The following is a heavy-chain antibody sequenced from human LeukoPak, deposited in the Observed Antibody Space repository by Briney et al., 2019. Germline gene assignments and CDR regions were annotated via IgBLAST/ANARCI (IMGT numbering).Heavy chain of an antibody. J-gene: IGHJ6*04. CDR1: GFTVSSNY. Sequence: PGGSLRLSCAASGFTVSSNYMSWVRQALGKGLEWVSVICSGGSTYYADSVKGRFTISRDNSKNTLYLQMNSLRAEDTAVYYCARTAAAAGYYYYYGMDVWGKGTTVTVSS. CDR3: ARTAAAAGYYYYYGMDV. V-gene: IGHV3-53*01. CDR2: ICSGGST. D-gene: IGHD6-13*01.